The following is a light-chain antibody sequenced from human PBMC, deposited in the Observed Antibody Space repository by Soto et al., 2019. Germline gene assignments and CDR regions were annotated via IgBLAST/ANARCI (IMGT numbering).Light chain of an antibody. J-gene: IGLJ1*01. Sequence: QSALPQPASVSGSPGQSITISCTGTSSDVGSYNLVPWYQQHPGKAPKLMIYEDSKRPSGVSNRFSGSKSGNTASLTISGLQAEDEADYYCCSYAGSKVFGTGTKVTVL. CDR1: SSDVGSYNL. CDR3: CSYAGSKV. CDR2: EDS. V-gene: IGLV2-23*01.